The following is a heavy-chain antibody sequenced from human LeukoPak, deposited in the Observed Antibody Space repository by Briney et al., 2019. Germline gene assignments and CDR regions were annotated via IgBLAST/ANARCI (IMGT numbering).Heavy chain of an antibody. CDR3: AGDSGGMDV. V-gene: IGHV4-59*01. CDR1: GGSISRYY. D-gene: IGHD7-27*01. Sequence: SETLSLTCTVSGGSISRYYWSWIRQPPGKGLEWIGYIYYSGSTNYNPSLKSRVTISVDTSKNQFSLKLSSVTAADTAVYYCAGDSGGMDVWGQGTTVTVSS. CDR2: IYYSGST. J-gene: IGHJ6*02.